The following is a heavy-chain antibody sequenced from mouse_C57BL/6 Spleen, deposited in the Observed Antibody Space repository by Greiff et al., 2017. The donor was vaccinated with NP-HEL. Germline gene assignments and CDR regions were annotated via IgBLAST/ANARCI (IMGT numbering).Heavy chain of an antibody. CDR1: GYAFSSSW. J-gene: IGHJ2*01. CDR3: ARDYGSSYPLDY. D-gene: IGHD1-1*01. CDR2: IYPGDGDT. Sequence: VKLMESGPELVKPGASVKISCKASGYAFSSSWMNWVKQRPGTGLEWIGRIYPGDGDTKYNGTFKGKATLTADKSSSTAYMQLSSLTSEDSAVYFCARDYGSSYPLDYWGQGTTLTVSS. V-gene: IGHV1-82*01.